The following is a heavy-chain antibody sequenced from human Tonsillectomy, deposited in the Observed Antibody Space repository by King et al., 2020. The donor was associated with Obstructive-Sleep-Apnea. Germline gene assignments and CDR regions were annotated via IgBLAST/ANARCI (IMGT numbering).Heavy chain of an antibody. Sequence: VQLQESGPGLVKPSETLSLTCTVSGASISSYYWSWIRQPAGKGLEYLWRFYTTGSTNYNPSLKTRVTVSVDTSKNQFYLNLTSVTAADTAVYYCARARPYYFDYWGQGTLVTVSS. J-gene: IGHJ4*02. CDR2: FYTTGST. CDR1: GASISSYY. CDR3: ARARPYYFDY. V-gene: IGHV4-4*07.